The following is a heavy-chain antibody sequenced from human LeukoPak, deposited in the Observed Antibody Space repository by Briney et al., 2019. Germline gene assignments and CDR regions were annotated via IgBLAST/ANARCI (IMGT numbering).Heavy chain of an antibody. Sequence: GGSLRLSCAASGFTFSRYWMSWVRQAPGKGLEWVANIKQDGSEKYYVDSVKGRFTISRDNAKNSLYLQMNSLRAEDTAVYYCAREGSSTSCLDYWGQGTLVTVSS. CDR1: GFTFSRYW. D-gene: IGHD2-2*01. CDR2: IKQDGSEK. CDR3: AREGSSTSCLDY. V-gene: IGHV3-7*01. J-gene: IGHJ4*02.